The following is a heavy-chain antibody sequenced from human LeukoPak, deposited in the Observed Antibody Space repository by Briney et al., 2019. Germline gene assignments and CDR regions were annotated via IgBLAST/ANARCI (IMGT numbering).Heavy chain of an antibody. J-gene: IGHJ4*02. Sequence: SEPLSLTCTVSGDSISSSSYYWGWIRQPPGKVLEWIGNIYSRGSTHYNPSLKSRVTMSVDTSKNQFSLKLSSVTAADTAVYYCARLYSAYNPWGQGTLVSVSS. V-gene: IGHV4-39*01. CDR1: GDSISSSSYY. CDR3: ARLYSAYNP. CDR2: IYSRGST. D-gene: IGHD5-12*01.